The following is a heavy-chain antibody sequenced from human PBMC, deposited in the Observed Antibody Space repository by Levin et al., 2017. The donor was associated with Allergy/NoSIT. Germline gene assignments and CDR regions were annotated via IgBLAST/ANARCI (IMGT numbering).Heavy chain of an antibody. Sequence: PGGSLRLSCSASGFTVSSNYMSWVRQAPGKGLEWVSLIYSGGGTYYADSVKGRFTISRDTSKNTMWLQMNSLRAGDTALYYCAGLKKYYFEYWGQGTLVTVSS. CDR3: AGLKKYYFEY. CDR1: GFTVSSNY. V-gene: IGHV3-53*01. J-gene: IGHJ4*02. CDR2: IYSGGGT.